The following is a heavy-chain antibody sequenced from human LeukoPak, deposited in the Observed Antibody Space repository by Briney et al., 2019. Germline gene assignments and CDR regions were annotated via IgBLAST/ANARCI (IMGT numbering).Heavy chain of an antibody. J-gene: IGHJ4*02. CDR1: GGSISSYY. V-gene: IGHV4-4*09. Sequence: SETLSLTCTVSGGSISSYYWSWIWQPPGKGLEWIGYIYTSGSTNYNPPLKSRVTISVDTSKNQFSLKLSSVTAADTAVYYCARDRVDGGKGGFDYWGQGTLVTVSS. D-gene: IGHD4-23*01. CDR2: IYTSGST. CDR3: ARDRVDGGKGGFDY.